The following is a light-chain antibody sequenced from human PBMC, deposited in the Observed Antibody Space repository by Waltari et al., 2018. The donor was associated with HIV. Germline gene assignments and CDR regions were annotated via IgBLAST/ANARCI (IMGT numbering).Light chain of an antibody. CDR3: QQYYNWPPLT. Sequence: EIVMTQSPATLSVFPGDRATLSCRASRSVSSNLAWYQQKPGQAPRPLIYGASTRATGIPARFSGSGSGTEFTLTISSLQSEDFAVYYCQQYYNWPPLTFGGGTKVEI. CDR2: GAS. CDR1: RSVSSN. V-gene: IGKV3-15*01. J-gene: IGKJ4*01.